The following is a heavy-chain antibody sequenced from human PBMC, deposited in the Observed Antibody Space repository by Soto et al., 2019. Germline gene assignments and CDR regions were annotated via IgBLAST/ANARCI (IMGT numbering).Heavy chain of an antibody. V-gene: IGHV3-66*01. CDR2: ISNRGDT. J-gene: IGHJ3*02. Sequence: GGSLRLSCAASGFIVSDTYMNWVRQAPGKGLEWVSVISNRGDTYYADSVKGRFSLSRDISTNTLHLQMNSLSAEDTAVYYCAREPRYCRGGSCSITGDAFDIWGQGTMVTVSS. CDR1: GFIVSDTY. D-gene: IGHD2-15*01. CDR3: AREPRYCRGGSCSITGDAFDI.